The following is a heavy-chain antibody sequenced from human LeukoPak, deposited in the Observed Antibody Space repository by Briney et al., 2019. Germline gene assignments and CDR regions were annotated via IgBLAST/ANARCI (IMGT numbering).Heavy chain of an antibody. CDR1: GGSISSYY. J-gene: IGHJ3*02. CDR3: ARQAYGPHDAFDI. CDR2: IYYSGST. Sequence: SETLSLTCTVSGGSISSYYWSWIRQPPGKGLEWIGYIYYSGSTNYNPSLKSRVTISVDTSKNQFSLKLSSVTAADTAVYYCARQAYGPHDAFDIWGQGTMVTVSS. V-gene: IGHV4-59*08. D-gene: IGHD3-10*01.